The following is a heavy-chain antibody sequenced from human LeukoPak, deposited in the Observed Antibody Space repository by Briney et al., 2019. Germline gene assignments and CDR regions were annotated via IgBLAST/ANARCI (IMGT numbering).Heavy chain of an antibody. J-gene: IGHJ4*02. CDR2: IYSDGTT. Sequence: GGSLRLSWAASGFPVSDNYMGWARPAPGKGLEWVSIIYSDGTTYYADSVKGRFTISRDNSKNSLYLQMNSLRAEDTAVYYCARDPGYNYGFDYWGQGTLVTVSS. V-gene: IGHV3-66*01. CDR3: ARDPGYNYGFDY. D-gene: IGHD5-18*01. CDR1: GFPVSDNY.